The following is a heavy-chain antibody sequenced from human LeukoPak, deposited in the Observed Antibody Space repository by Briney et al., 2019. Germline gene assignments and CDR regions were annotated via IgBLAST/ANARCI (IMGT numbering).Heavy chain of an antibody. CDR2: INHSGST. CDR3: ARRRWYCSGGSCSGTYDY. V-gene: IGHV4-34*01. J-gene: IGHJ4*02. Sequence: PSETLSLTCAVYGGSFSGYYWSWIRQPPGKGLEWIGEINHSGSTNYNPSLKSRVTISVDTSKNQFSLKLSSVTAAATAVCYCARRRWYCSGGSCSGTYDYWGQGTLVTVSS. D-gene: IGHD2-15*01. CDR1: GGSFSGYY.